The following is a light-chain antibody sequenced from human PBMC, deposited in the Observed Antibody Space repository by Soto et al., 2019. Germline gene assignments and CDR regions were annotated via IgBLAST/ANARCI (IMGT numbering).Light chain of an antibody. CDR3: QQYYSYSWT. CDR1: QSISSW. J-gene: IGKJ1*01. Sequence: DIQMTQSPSTLSASVGDRVTITCRASQSISSWLAWYQQKPGKAPKLLIYKASSLESGVPSRFSGSGTGTEFTLTISSLQPDDLATYYCQQYYSYSWTFGQGPKVEIK. V-gene: IGKV1-5*03. CDR2: KAS.